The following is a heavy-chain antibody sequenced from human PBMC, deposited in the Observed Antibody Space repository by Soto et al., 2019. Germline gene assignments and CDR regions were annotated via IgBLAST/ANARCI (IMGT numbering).Heavy chain of an antibody. CDR2: INPNSGGT. Sequence: ASVKVSCKGSGYTFTGYYMHWVRQAPGQGLEWMGWINPNSGGTNYAQKFQGRVTMTRDTSISTAYMELSRLRSDDTAVYYCARADDYSNYDRYFDYWGQGTLVTVSS. CDR3: ARADDYSNYDRYFDY. D-gene: IGHD4-4*01. V-gene: IGHV1-2*02. J-gene: IGHJ4*02. CDR1: GYTFTGYY.